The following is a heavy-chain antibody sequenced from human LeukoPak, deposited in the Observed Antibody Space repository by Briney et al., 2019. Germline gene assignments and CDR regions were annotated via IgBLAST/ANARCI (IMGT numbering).Heavy chain of an antibody. CDR3: ARSGWYFPNYFDS. CDR1: GFTFSSYW. D-gene: IGHD6-19*01. Sequence: PGGSLRLSCAASGFTFSSYWMSWVRQAPGKWREWVANIKQDGSEKYYVESVKGRFTISRDNAKNSLYLQMNSLRAEDKAVYYSARSGWYFPNYFDSWGKGTLVTVSS. V-gene: IGHV3-7*01. CDR2: IKQDGSEK. J-gene: IGHJ4*02.